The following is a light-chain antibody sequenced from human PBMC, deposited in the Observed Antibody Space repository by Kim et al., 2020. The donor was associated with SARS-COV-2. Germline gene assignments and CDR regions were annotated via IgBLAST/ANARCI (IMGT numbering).Light chain of an antibody. CDR3: QKYNSAPWT. CDR2: AAS. V-gene: IGKV1-27*01. Sequence: ASVGDSVTITCRASQDIANSLAWYQQKPGTVPKVLIYAASTLQSGVPSRFSGSGSGTEFTLTIGSLQTEDVATYYCQKYNSAPWTFGPGTKVEIK. CDR1: QDIANS. J-gene: IGKJ1*01.